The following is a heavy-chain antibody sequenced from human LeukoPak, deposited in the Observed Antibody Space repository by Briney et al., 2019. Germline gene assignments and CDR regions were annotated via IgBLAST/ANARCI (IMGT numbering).Heavy chain of an antibody. V-gene: IGHV3-7*01. CDR2: IKQDGSEK. Sequence: RPGGSLRLSCAASGFTFSSYWMSWVRQAPGKGLEWVANIKQDGSEKYYVDSVKGRFTISRDNAKNSLYLQMNSLRAEDTAVYYCARARFLEWLSGRSIWFDPWGQGTLVTVSS. CDR1: GFTFSSYW. CDR3: ARARFLEWLSGRSIWFDP. J-gene: IGHJ5*02. D-gene: IGHD3-3*01.